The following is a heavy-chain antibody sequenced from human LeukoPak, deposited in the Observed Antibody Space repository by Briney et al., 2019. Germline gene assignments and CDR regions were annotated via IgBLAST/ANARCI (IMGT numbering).Heavy chain of an antibody. J-gene: IGHJ3*02. CDR2: IIPIFGTA. CDR3: ARDSLQQLSLVGAFDI. CDR1: GGTFSSYA. V-gene: IGHV1-69*13. D-gene: IGHD6-13*01. Sequence: SVKVSCKASGGTFSSYAISWVRQAPGQGLEWMGGIIPIFGTANYAQKFQGRVTSTADESTSTAYLELSSLRSEDTAVYYCARDSLQQLSLVGAFDIWGQGTMVTVSS.